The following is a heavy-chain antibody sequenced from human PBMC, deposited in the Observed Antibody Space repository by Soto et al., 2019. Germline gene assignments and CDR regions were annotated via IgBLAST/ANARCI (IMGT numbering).Heavy chain of an antibody. Sequence: QVQLVQSGAEVKKPGSSVKVPCKTSGGTFSSSAIGWVRQAPGQWLEWMGETIPIIGPANYAQKFNGRVTIAADESTSTAYDELSGMRSDDTAMYFFARGDPDVGYFSGGSWPHAFDMWSQGTMVTVSS. J-gene: IGHJ3*02. CDR1: GGTFSSSA. CDR2: TIPIIGPA. V-gene: IGHV1-69*12. D-gene: IGHD2-15*01. CDR3: ARGDPDVGYFSGGSWPHAFDM.